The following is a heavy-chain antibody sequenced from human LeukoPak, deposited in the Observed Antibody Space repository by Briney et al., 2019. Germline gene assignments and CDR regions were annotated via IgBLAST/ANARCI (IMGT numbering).Heavy chain of an antibody. CDR1: GGFISNHY. J-gene: IGHJ4*02. D-gene: IGHD6-19*01. Sequence: PETLSLTCTVSGGFISNHYWSWIRQPPGKGLEWIGNFHYSGSTNYNPSLKSRVTISVDTSKNQFSLKLTSVTAADTAVYYCARKQWVPYYFDYWGQGTLVTVSS. CDR3: ARKQWVPYYFDY. V-gene: IGHV4-59*11. CDR2: FHYSGST.